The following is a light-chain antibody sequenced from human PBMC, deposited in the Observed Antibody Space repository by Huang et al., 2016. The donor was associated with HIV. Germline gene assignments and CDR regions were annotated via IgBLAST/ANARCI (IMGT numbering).Light chain of an antibody. CDR3: QKYDTWPFT. CDR1: QSIGRD. J-gene: IGKJ3*01. V-gene: IGKV3-15*01. Sequence: EIVMTQSPAILSASLGERVTLSCKASQSIGRDLAWYRQKPGQAPRLLLYGTSTRATGVPARFSGSGSGTDFTLTISRLESEDFAVYFCQKYDTWPFTFGPGAKVDIK. CDR2: GTS.